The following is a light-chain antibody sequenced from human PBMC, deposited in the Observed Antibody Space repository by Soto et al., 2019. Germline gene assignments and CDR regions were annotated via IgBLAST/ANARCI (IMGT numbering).Light chain of an antibody. CDR2: DVS. J-gene: IGLJ1*01. Sequence: QSVLTQPASVSGSPGQSITISCAGTSSDVGGYTYVSWYQQHPGKAPKLMIYDVSNRPSGVSNRFSGSKSGNTASLTISGLQAEDEANYYCTSYISSSTPYVFGGGTKVTVL. CDR1: SSDVGGYTY. V-gene: IGLV2-14*01. CDR3: TSYISSSTPYV.